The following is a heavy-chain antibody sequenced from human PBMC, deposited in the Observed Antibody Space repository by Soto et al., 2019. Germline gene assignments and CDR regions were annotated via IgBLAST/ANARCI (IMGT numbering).Heavy chain of an antibody. CDR3: ARRYNSNDGGYFDY. CDR2: ISYSGVT. D-gene: IGHD1-1*01. V-gene: IGHV4-31*03. J-gene: IGHJ4*02. CDR1: GDSISNDGCY. Sequence: QVQLQESGPGLVKPSQTLSLTCTVSGDSISNDGCYWGWIRQLPGKGLEWIGYISYSGVTYYNPAPKNRVTISIDTSENQFSLRLTSVTAADTAVYYCARRYNSNDGGYFDYWGQGTLVTVSS.